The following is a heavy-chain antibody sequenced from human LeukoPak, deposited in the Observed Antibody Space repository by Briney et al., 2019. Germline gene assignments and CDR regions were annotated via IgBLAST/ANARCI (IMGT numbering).Heavy chain of an antibody. CDR2: IYYSGST. CDR1: GGSISSSSYY. J-gene: IGHJ6*03. V-gene: IGHV4-39*01. CDR3: ARRSPSGYYYMDV. Sequence: SETLSLTCTVSGGSISSSSYYWGWIRQPPGKGLEGIGSIYYSGSTYYNPSLKSRVTISVDTSKNQFSLKLSSVTAADTAVYYCARRSPSGYYYMDVWGKGTTVTVSS.